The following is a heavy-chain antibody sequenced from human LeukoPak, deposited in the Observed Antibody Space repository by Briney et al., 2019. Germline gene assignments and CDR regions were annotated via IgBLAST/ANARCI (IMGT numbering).Heavy chain of an antibody. CDR2: IYYSGST. V-gene: IGHV4-59*12. J-gene: IGHJ3*02. CDR1: GGSISSYY. D-gene: IGHD2/OR15-2a*01. Sequence: PSETLSLTCTVSGGSISSYYWSWIRQPPGKGLEWIGYIYYSGSTNYNPSLKSRVTISVDTSKNQFSLKLSSVTAADTAVYYCAREPLYASRAFDIWGQGTMVTVSS. CDR3: AREPLYASRAFDI.